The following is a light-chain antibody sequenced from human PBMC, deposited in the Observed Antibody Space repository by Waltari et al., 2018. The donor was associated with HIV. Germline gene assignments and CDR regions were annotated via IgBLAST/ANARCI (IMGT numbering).Light chain of an antibody. Sequence: HSALPPPRSVSGSPGQAVTISCNGTNSDIGGFNHVSWYLIHSDKVPQVSSYDVTNRTAGVPARISGSKSGNTASLPISGLQAEDGAYYYCCSYGGGYTWLVGGGT. CDR3: CSYGGGYTWL. J-gene: IGLJ2*01. V-gene: IGLV2-11*01. CDR2: DVT. CDR1: NSDIGGFNH.